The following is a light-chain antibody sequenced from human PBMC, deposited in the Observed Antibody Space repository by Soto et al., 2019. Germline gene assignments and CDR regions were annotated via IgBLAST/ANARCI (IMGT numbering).Light chain of an antibody. CDR3: QLDKGRPAT. CDR1: QTIGTF. J-gene: IGKJ4*01. Sequence: PACAVSSSTDARVNSTCGRGQTIGTFLNWYQQKVGKAPKLLIFGASNLQSAVPSTFSGSGSVTEFTLTISSLQPGDSATYQTQLDKGRPATLGGGPKVDI. V-gene: IGKV1-39*01. CDR2: GAS.